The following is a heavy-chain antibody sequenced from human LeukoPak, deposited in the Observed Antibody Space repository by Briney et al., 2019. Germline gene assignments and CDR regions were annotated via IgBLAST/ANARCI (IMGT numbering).Heavy chain of an antibody. V-gene: IGHV3-30-3*01. CDR2: ISYDGSNK. D-gene: IGHD5-18*01. Sequence: GGSLRLSCAASGFTFSSYAMHWVRQAPGKGLEWVAVISYDGSNKYYADSVKGRFTISRGNSKNTLYLQMNSLRAEDTAVYYCARDRGYSYGFKDYWGQGTLVTVSS. CDR1: GFTFSSYA. CDR3: ARDRGYSYGFKDY. J-gene: IGHJ4*02.